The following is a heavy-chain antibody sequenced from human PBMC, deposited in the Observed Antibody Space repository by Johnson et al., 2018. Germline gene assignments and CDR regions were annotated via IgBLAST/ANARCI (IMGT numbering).Heavy chain of an antibody. Sequence: VQLVESGGGLVKPGGSLRLSCAASGFTFSDYYMSWIRQAPGKGLEWVSYISSSGSTIYYADSVKGRFTISRDNAKNSLDLQMNSLRAEDTAGYYCARDRFDYSNYVLLGYYGMDVWGQGTTVTVSS. D-gene: IGHD4-11*01. CDR3: ARDRFDYSNYVLLGYYGMDV. J-gene: IGHJ6*02. V-gene: IGHV3-11*01. CDR2: ISSSGSTI. CDR1: GFTFSDYY.